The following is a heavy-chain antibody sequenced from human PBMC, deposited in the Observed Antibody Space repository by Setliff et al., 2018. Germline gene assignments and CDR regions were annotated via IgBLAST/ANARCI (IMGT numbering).Heavy chain of an antibody. J-gene: IGHJ2*01. Sequence: GGSLRLSCAASGFIFTKYAMSWVRLAPGKGLEWVSAISGRDSSTYYADSVKGRFTISRDNSKNTLYLQMNSLRAEDTAVYYCARDQYCTSGSCSANYYFDLWGRGTLVTVSS. CDR3: ARDQYCTSGSCSANYYFDL. D-gene: IGHD2-15*01. CDR2: ISGRDSST. CDR1: GFIFTKYA. V-gene: IGHV3-23*01.